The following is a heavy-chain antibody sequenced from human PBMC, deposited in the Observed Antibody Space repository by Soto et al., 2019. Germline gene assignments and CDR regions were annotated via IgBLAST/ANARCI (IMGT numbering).Heavy chain of an antibody. J-gene: IGHJ6*02. CDR1: GYSIRRGYF. D-gene: IGHD6-6*01. V-gene: IGHV4-38-2*01. CDR2: MYHSGIT. CDR3: ARSMYSTSAQLYYGMDV. Sequence: SETLSLTCAVSGYSIRRGYFWGWIRQPPGKGLEWIGSMYHSGITYYNLSLKSRVTISVDTSKNQLSLKLSSATAADTAVYYCARSMYSTSAQLYYGMDVWGQGTTVTVSS.